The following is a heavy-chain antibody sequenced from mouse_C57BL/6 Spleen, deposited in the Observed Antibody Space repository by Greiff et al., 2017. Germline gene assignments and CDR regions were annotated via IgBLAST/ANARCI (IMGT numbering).Heavy chain of an antibody. J-gene: IGHJ1*03. CDR3: ARFGNRWYFDV. D-gene: IGHD2-1*01. CDR2: INPGSGGT. Sequence: QVQLKQSGAELVRPGTSVKVSCKASGYAFTNYLIEWVKQRPGQGLEWIGVINPGSGGTNYNEKFKGKGTLTADKSSSTAFMQLSSLTSEDSAVYFCARFGNRWYFDVWGTGTTVTVSS. V-gene: IGHV1-54*01. CDR1: GYAFTNYL.